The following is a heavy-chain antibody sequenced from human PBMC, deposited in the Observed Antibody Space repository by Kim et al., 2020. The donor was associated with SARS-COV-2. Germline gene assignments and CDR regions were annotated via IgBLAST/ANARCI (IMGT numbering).Heavy chain of an antibody. D-gene: IGHD3-22*01. CDR2: TYYRSKWYN. CDR3: ARTPYDSSGYYYEAFDI. Sequence: SQTLSLTCAISGDSVSSNSAAWNWIRQSPSRGLEWLGRTYYRSKWYNDYAVSVKSRITINPDTSKNQFSLQLNSVTPEDTAVYYCARTPYDSSGYYYEAFDIWGQGTMVTVSS. CDR1: GDSVSSNSAA. J-gene: IGHJ3*02. V-gene: IGHV6-1*01.